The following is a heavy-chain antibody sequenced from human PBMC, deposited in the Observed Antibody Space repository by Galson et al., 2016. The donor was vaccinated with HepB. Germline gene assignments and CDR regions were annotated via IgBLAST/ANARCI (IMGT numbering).Heavy chain of an antibody. J-gene: IGHJ4*02. Sequence: SLRLSCAVTGFTFRDYAMTWVRQAPGKGLERVSGISGNGGKTHYADSVKGRFTITRDNSKNTVYIEINSLRAEDTAVYYCAKARDFDIFTGYYDDYFDDWGQGTLVTGSS. CDR1: GFTFRDYA. D-gene: IGHD3-9*01. CDR3: AKARDFDIFTGYYDDYFDD. CDR2: ISGNGGKT. V-gene: IGHV3-23*01.